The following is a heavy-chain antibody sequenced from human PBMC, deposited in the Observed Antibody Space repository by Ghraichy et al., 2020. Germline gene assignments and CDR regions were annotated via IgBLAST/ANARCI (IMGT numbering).Heavy chain of an antibody. J-gene: IGHJ6*02. D-gene: IGHD3-3*01. CDR2: ISGDGAIT. Sequence: GGSLRLSCAASGFTFDDYAMHWVRQAPGKGLEWVSLISGDGAITNYVDSVKGRFTISRDNSKNSLYLQMNSLRTEDTALYYCAKDKTSITIFGDYYYYGMDVWGQGVTVTVSS. V-gene: IGHV3-43*02. CDR3: AKDKTSITIFGDYYYYGMDV. CDR1: GFTFDDYA.